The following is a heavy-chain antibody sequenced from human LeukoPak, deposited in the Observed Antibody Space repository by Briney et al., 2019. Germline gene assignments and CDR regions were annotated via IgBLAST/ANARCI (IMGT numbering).Heavy chain of an antibody. J-gene: IGHJ6*03. CDR3: ARADVGYSYGYADYYYYMDV. CDR2: IIPFFGTA. V-gene: IGHV1-69*06. CDR1: GGTFSSYA. D-gene: IGHD5-18*01. Sequence: SVKLSCKASGGTFSSYAISWVRQAPGQGLEWMGGIIPFFGTANYAQTFQGRVTTTSDKSTHTAYMELRSLRSEDTVVYYCARADVGYSYGYADYYYYMDVWGKGTTVTVP.